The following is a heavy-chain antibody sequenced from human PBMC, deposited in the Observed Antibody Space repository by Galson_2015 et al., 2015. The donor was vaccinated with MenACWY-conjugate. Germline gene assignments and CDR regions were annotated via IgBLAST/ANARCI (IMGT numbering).Heavy chain of an antibody. CDR3: ARGHYGMDV. CDR2: IKKDGSEK. CDR1: GFTFSNYW. V-gene: IGHV3-7*03. J-gene: IGHJ6*02. Sequence: SLRLSCAASGFTFSNYWMHWVRQAPGEGLVWVASIKKDGSEKYYVDSVKGRFTISRDNAKNSLYLEMNSLRVEDTAVYSCARGHYGMDVWGQGTPVTASS.